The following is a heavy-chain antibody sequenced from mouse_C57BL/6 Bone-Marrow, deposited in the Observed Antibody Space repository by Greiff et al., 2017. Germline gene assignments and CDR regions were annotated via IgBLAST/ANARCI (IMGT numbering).Heavy chain of an antibody. CDR2: IYPGSGST. J-gene: IGHJ2*01. V-gene: IGHV1-55*01. Sequence: QVQLQQPGAELVKPGASVKMSCKASGYTFTSYWITWVKQRPGQGLEWIGDIYPGSGSTNYNEKFKSKATLTVDTSSSTAYMQLSSLTSEDSAVYDCARPPCDGNCEDYFDYWGQGTTLTVSS. CDR1: GYTFTSYW. D-gene: IGHD2-1*01. CDR3: ARPPCDGNCEDYFDY.